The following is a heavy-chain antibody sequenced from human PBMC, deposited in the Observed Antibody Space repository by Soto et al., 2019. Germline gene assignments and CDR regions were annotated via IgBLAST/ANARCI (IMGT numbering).Heavy chain of an antibody. CDR3: ARLVGNSWLDH. D-gene: IGHD6-6*01. CDR1: GDSVSSNDAV. J-gene: IGHJ5*02. CDR2: TYYRSIWQT. Sequence: QVQLQQSGPGLVKPSQTLSLTCAISGDSVSSNDAVWNWIRQSPSRGLEWLGRTYYRSIWQTEYAESVKGRMTIKPDASKNQFSLQLNSVTPEDTAMYYCARLVGNSWLDHWGQGTLVTVSA. V-gene: IGHV6-1*01.